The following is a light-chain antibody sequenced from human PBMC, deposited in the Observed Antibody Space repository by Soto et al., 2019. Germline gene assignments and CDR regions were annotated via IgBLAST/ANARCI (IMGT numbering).Light chain of an antibody. Sequence: EIVLTQSPGTLSLSPGERATLSCRASQSVRSSYLAWYQQKLGQAPRLLIYGVPNRATGIPDRFSGSGSGTDFTLTISRLESEDFAVYYCQQYGTAPRTFGQGTKVEIK. V-gene: IGKV3-20*01. CDR1: QSVRSSY. CDR2: GVP. J-gene: IGKJ1*01. CDR3: QQYGTAPRT.